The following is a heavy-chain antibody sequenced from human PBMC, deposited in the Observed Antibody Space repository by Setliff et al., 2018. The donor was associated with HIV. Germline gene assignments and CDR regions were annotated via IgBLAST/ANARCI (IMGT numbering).Heavy chain of an antibody. D-gene: IGHD3-22*01. CDR3: ARSDYYDSSGYILDY. Sequence: PGGSLRLSCAASGFTFSSYSMNWIRQPPGKGLEWIGEINHSGSTYYNPSLKSRVTMSVDTPKNQFSLKVRSVTVADTAVYYCARSDYYDSSGYILDYWGQGILVTVSS. CDR2: INHSGST. V-gene: IGHV4-34*01. J-gene: IGHJ4*02. CDR1: GFTFSSYS.